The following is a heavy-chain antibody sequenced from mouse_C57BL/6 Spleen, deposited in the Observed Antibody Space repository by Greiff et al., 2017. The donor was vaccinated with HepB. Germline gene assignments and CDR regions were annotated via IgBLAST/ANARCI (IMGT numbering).Heavy chain of an antibody. CDR2: IHPNSGST. Sequence: VQLQQSGAELVKPGASVKLSCKASGYTFTSYWMHWVKQRPGQGLEWIGMIHPNSGSTYYNETFKSKSTLTVDKSSSTAYMQISSLTSEDTAVYYCARLWLYYGYDRFAYWGQGTLVTVSA. CDR3: ARLWLYYGYDRFAY. D-gene: IGHD2-2*01. CDR1: GYTFTSYW. V-gene: IGHV1-64*01. J-gene: IGHJ3*01.